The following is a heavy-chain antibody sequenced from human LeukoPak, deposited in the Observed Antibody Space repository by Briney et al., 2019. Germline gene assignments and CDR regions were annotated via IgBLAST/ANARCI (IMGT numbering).Heavy chain of an antibody. J-gene: IGHJ4*02. Sequence: GGSLRLSCAASGFIVSGDFMSWVRQAPGKGLEWVSVIYSDGSTYYADSVKGRFTISGDNSKNTLDLQMTGLRAEDTAVYYCARERGRGRDSPWFDYWGQGTLVTVSS. V-gene: IGHV3-53*01. CDR1: GFIVSGDF. CDR3: ARERGRGRDSPWFDY. CDR2: IYSDGST. D-gene: IGHD1-26*01.